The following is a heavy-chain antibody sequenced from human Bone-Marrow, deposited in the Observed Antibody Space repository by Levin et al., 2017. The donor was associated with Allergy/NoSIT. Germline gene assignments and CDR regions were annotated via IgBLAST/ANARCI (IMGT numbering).Heavy chain of an antibody. CDR3: SGLVGTTTLLDY. CDR2: MRSTTYGGTT. CDR1: GFSFADYT. J-gene: IGHJ4*02. Sequence: QAGGSLRLSCAGSGFSFADYTMIWFRQGPGKGLEWVGFMRSTTYGGTTEFAASVKGRFTISRDDSNSIAYLQMKSLKSEDTAVYYCSGLVGTTTLLDYWGRGTLVTVSS. D-gene: IGHD1-26*01. V-gene: IGHV3-49*03.